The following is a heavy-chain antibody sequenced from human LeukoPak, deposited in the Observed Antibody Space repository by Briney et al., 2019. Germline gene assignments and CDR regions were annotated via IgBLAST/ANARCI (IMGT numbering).Heavy chain of an antibody. Sequence: PSETLSLTCTVSGVSISSYYWRWIRQPPGKGLEWIGCIYYSGSTNYNPSLKSRVTISVDTSKNQFSLKLSSVTAADTAVYYCARGSYDSSGYYYGSWFDPWGQGTLVTVSS. CDR3: ARGSYDSSGYYYGSWFDP. J-gene: IGHJ5*02. V-gene: IGHV4-59*01. D-gene: IGHD3-22*01. CDR2: IYYSGST. CDR1: GVSISSYY.